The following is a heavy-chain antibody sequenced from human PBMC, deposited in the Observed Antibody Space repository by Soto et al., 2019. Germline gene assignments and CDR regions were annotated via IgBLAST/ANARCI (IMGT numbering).Heavy chain of an antibody. CDR3: ARVEDTANNDGLRNYHYYGMDV. CDR2: IIPIFGTA. J-gene: IGHJ6*02. CDR1: GGTFSSYA. Sequence: GASVKVSCKASGGTFSSYAISWVRQAPGQGLEWMGGIIPIFGTANYAQKFQGRVTITADESTSTAYMELSSLRSEDTAVYYCARVEDTANNDGLRNYHYYGMDVWGQGTTVTVSS. D-gene: IGHD5-18*01. V-gene: IGHV1-69*13.